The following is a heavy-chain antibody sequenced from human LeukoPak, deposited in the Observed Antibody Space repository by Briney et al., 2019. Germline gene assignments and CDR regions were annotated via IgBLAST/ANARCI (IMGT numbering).Heavy chain of an antibody. CDR3: ARDDYGDPIDY. CDR2: INQDGSEK. Sequence: GGSLRLSCAASGFTFSRYWMSWVRQAPGKGLERVANINQDGSEKYYVDSVKGRFTISRDNAKNSLYLQMNSLRAEDTAVYYCARDDYGDPIDYWGQGTLVTVSS. J-gene: IGHJ4*02. CDR1: GFTFSRYW. V-gene: IGHV3-7*01. D-gene: IGHD4-17*01.